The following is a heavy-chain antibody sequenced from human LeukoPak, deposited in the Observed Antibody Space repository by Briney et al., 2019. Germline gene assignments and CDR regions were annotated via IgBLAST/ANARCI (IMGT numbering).Heavy chain of an antibody. Sequence: PGGSLRLSCAASGFTVSSNYMSWVRQAPGKGLEWVSVIYSGGSTYYADSVKGRFTISRDNSKNTLYLQMNSLRAEDTAVYYCARSLWFGESSNWFDPWGQGTLVTVSS. J-gene: IGHJ5*02. CDR1: GFTVSSNY. D-gene: IGHD3-10*01. V-gene: IGHV3-53*01. CDR2: IYSGGST. CDR3: ARSLWFGESSNWFDP.